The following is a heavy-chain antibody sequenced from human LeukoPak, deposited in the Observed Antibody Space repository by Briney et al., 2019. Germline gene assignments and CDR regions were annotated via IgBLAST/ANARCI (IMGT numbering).Heavy chain of an antibody. V-gene: IGHV5-10-1*01. CDR3: ARIIAAADHNWFDP. Sequence: GESLKISCKGSGYSFTSYWISWVRQMPGKGLEWMGRIDPSDSCTNYSPSFQGHVTISADKSISTAYPQWSSLKASDTAMYYCARIIAAADHNWFDPWGQGTLVTVSS. J-gene: IGHJ5*02. CDR2: IDPSDSCT. CDR1: GYSFTSYW. D-gene: IGHD6-13*01.